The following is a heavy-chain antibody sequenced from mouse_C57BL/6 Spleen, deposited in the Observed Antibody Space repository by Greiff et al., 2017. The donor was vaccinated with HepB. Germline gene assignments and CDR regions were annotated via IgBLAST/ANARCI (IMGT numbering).Heavy chain of an antibody. CDR3: ARGDYGSSYKTWFAY. Sequence: QVQLQQSGAELVKPGASVKLSCKASGYTFTSYWMHWVKQRPGQGLEWIGMIHPNSGSTNYNEKFKSKATLTVDKSSSTAYMQLSSLTSEDSAVYYCARGDYGSSYKTWFAYWGQGTLVTVSA. CDR1: GYTFTSYW. V-gene: IGHV1-64*01. J-gene: IGHJ3*01. D-gene: IGHD1-1*01. CDR2: IHPNSGST.